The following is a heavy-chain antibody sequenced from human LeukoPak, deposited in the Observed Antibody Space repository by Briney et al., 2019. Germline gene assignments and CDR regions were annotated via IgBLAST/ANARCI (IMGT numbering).Heavy chain of an antibody. D-gene: IGHD2-21*01. V-gene: IGHV4-59*01. Sequence: PSETLSLTCTVSGGSISSYYWSWIRQPPGKGLEWIGYIYYSGSTNYNPSLKSRVTISVDTSKNQFSLKLSSVTAADTAVYYCARHPEHDYYYYYMDVWGKGTMVTISS. CDR2: IYYSGST. J-gene: IGHJ6*03. CDR3: ARHPEHDYYYYYMDV. CDR1: GGSISSYY.